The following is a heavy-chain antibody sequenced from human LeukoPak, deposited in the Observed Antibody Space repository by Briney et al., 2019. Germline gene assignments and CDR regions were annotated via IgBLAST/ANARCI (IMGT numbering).Heavy chain of an antibody. CDR1: RFTLSTYW. D-gene: IGHD5-18*01. Sequence: PGGSLRLSCAASRFTLSTYWMSWVRQAPGKGLEWVSAISGSGGSTYYADSVKGRFTISRDNSKNTLYLQMNSLRAEDTAVYYCAKNSKDTAMVDFDYWGQGTLVTVSS. J-gene: IGHJ4*02. V-gene: IGHV3-23*01. CDR3: AKNSKDTAMVDFDY. CDR2: ISGSGGST.